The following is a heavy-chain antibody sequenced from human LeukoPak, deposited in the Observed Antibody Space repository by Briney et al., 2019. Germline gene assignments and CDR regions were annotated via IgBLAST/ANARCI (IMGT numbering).Heavy chain of an antibody. CDR2: IKQGASEE. Sequence: GGSLRLSCAASGFRLSDYWMNWVRQAPGKGLEWVANIKQGASEEFYVDSVEGRFTVSRDNAKNSLFLQMNSLRAEDTAVYYCARMELTYGDYFDYWGQGTLVTVSS. J-gene: IGHJ4*02. CDR1: GFRLSDYW. CDR3: ARMELTYGDYFDY. D-gene: IGHD1-7*01. V-gene: IGHV3-7*01.